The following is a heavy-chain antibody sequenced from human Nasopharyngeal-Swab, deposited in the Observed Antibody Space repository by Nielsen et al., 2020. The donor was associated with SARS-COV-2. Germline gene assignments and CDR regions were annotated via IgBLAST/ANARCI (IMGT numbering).Heavy chain of an antibody. J-gene: IGHJ4*02. CDR1: GFTFSSYG. Sequence: GESLKISCAASGFTFSSYGMHWVRQAPGKGLEWVAVIWYDGSNKYYADSVKGRFTISRDNSKNTLYLQMNSLRAEDTAVYYCARDLSSDLAGPLYYLDYWGQGTLVTVSS. CDR3: ARDLSSDLAGPLYYLDY. CDR2: IWYDGSNK. D-gene: IGHD6-19*01. V-gene: IGHV3-33*01.